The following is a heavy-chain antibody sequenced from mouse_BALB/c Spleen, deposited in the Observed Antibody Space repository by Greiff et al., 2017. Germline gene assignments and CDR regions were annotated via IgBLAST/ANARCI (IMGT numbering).Heavy chain of an antibody. CDR1: GYTFTSYW. D-gene: IGHD4-1*01. CDR2: INPSTGYT. J-gene: IGHJ2*01. Sequence: VLLQESGADLAKPGASVKMSCTASGYTFTSYWMHWVKQRPGQGLEWIGYINPSTGYTEYNQKFKDKATLTADKSSSTAYMQLSSLTSEDSAVYYCARRETGNDYWGQGTTLTVAS. CDR3: ARRETGNDY. V-gene: IGHV1-7*01.